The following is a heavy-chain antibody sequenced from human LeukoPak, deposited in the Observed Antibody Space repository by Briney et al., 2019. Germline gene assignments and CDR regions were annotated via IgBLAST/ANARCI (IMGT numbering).Heavy chain of an antibody. CDR3: ARGGAVSGRFDY. D-gene: IGHD1-26*01. CDR1: GFTFRRHW. J-gene: IGHJ4*02. CDR2: INVDGNEK. Sequence: GGSLRLSCAAAGFTFRRHWMSWVRQTKGKGLEWVANINVDGNEKYYVDSVKGRFTISRDNAKNSLYLQMNSLRAEDTAVYYCARGGAVSGRFDYWGQGTLVTVSS. V-gene: IGHV3-7*01.